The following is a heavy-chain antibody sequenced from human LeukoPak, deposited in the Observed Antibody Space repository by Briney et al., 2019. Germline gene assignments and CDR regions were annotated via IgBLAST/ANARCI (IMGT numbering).Heavy chain of an antibody. CDR1: GFTFSSYA. D-gene: IGHD6-13*01. J-gene: IGHJ4*02. CDR2: IPYDGSNK. Sequence: GRSLRLSCAASGFTFSSYAMHWVRQAPGKGLEWVAVIPYDGSNKYYADSVKGRFTISRDNSKNTLYLQMNSLRAEDTAVYYCASDSDYSSWGQGTLVTVSS. V-gene: IGHV3-30*04. CDR3: ASDSDYSS.